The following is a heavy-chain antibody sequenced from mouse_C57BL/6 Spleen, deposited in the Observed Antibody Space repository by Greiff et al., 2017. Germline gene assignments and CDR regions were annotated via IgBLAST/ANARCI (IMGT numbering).Heavy chain of an antibody. V-gene: IGHV5-4*01. CDR2: ISDGGSYT. Sequence: EVKLEESGGGLVKPGGSLKLSCAASGFTFGSYAMSWVRQTPEKRLEWVATISDGGSYTYYPDNVKGRFTISRDNAKNNLYLQMSHLKSEDTAMYYCAREAERYFDYWGQGTTLTVSS. J-gene: IGHJ2*01. CDR3: AREAERYFDY. CDR1: GFTFGSYA.